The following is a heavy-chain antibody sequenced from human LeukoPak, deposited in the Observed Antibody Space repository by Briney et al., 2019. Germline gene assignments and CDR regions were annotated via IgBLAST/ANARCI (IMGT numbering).Heavy chain of an antibody. CDR3: ARDLDWGAFDA. D-gene: IGHD3-9*01. V-gene: IGHV3-7*03. J-gene: IGHJ5*02. CDR2: IKADGGEK. Sequence: GGSLRLSCAASGFTFSTYWMNWFRQTPGKGLEWVAKIKADGGEKDHVASVKGRFTISRDNSKNTVSLHMNSLRAEDTALYYCARDLDWGAFDAWGQGTLVTVSS. CDR1: GFTFSTYW.